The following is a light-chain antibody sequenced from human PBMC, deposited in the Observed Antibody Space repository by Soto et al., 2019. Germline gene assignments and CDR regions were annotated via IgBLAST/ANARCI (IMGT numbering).Light chain of an antibody. CDR3: CSYAGSHYL. V-gene: IGLV2-11*01. CDR1: SSDVGGYNY. J-gene: IGLJ2*01. Sequence: QSALTQPRSVSGSPGQSVTISCTGTSSDVGGYNYVSWYQQHPGKAPKLMIYDVSQRPSGVPDRFSGSKSGNTASLTISGLRDEDEAYYYCCSYAGSHYLFGGGTKLTVL. CDR2: DVS.